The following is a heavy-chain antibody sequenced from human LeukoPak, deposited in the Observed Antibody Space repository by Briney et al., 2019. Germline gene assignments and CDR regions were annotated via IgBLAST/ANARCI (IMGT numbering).Heavy chain of an antibody. J-gene: IGHJ4*02. CDR2: INSDGSST. CDR3: APSDGYSSGWVDY. V-gene: IGHV3-74*01. D-gene: IGHD6-19*01. CDR1: GFTFSSHW. Sequence: GGSLRLSCAASGFTFSSHWMHWVRQAPGKGLVWVSRINSDGSSTSYADSVKGRFTISRDNAKNTLYLQMNSLRAEDTAVYYCAPSDGYSSGWVDYWGQGTLVTVSS.